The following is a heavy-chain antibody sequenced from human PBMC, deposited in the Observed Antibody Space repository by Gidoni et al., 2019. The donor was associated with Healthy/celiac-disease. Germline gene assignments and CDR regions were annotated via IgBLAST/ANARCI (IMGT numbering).Heavy chain of an antibody. Sequence: QVQLVESGGGVVQPGRSLRLSCAASGFTFSSYGMHWVRQAPGQGLEWVAVISYDGSNKYYADSVKGRFTISRDNSKNTLYLQMNSLRAEDTAVYYCAKDRFSWGELSLSFDYWGQGTLVTVSS. D-gene: IGHD3-16*02. V-gene: IGHV3-30*18. CDR3: AKDRFSWGELSLSFDY. CDR2: ISYDGSNK. CDR1: GFTFSSYG. J-gene: IGHJ4*02.